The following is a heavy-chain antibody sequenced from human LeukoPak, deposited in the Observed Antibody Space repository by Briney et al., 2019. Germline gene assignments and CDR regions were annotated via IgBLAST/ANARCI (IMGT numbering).Heavy chain of an antibody. D-gene: IGHD5-18*01. CDR1: GGFISGSGHY. V-gene: IGHV4-31*03. J-gene: IGHJ4*02. Sequence: PSETLSLTCSVSGGFISGSGHYWTWTRQHPGGGLEWLGFIHPGGTIYYKPSLSSRLTISADTSKNQMSLKLSSVTAADAAVYYCSTGGGTAKGGDSWGQVTMVTVSS. CDR2: IHPGGTI. CDR3: STGGGTAKGGDS.